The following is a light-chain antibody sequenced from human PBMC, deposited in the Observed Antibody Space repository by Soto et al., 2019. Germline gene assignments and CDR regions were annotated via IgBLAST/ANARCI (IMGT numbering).Light chain of an antibody. CDR2: DAS. CDR3: QQYHSAPRT. Sequence: GERANLSSRASQSISSRYLAWYQQKPGQAPRLLIYDASSRATGIPDRFSGSGSGTDFTLTINILEPEDYAVYHCQQYHSAPRTFGQGTKV. J-gene: IGKJ1*01. V-gene: IGKV3-20*01. CDR1: QSISSRY.